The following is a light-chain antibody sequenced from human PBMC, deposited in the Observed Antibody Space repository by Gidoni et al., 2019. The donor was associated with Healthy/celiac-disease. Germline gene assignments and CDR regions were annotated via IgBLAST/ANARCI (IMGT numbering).Light chain of an antibody. Sequence: IVVTPSLDPPALSLGERDTIKCKSSQSVLYSSNNKNYLPWYQQKPGQPPKLLIYWASTRESGVPDRFSGSGSGTDFTLTISSLQAEDVAVYYCQQYYSTLTFGGGTKVEIK. CDR3: QQYYSTLT. V-gene: IGKV4-1*01. J-gene: IGKJ4*01. CDR1: QSVLYSSNNKNY. CDR2: WAS.